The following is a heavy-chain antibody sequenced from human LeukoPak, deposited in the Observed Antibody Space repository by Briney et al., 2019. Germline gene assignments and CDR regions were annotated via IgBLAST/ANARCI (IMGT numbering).Heavy chain of an antibody. CDR1: GDSISSSSYY. D-gene: IGHD6-6*01. Sequence: KTSETLSLTCTVSGDSISSSSYYWGWIRQPPGKGLEWRGSIYYSGSTYYNPTLKSRVTISVDTSKNQFSLKLSTATDTDTAVYYCARPPHRSSSAWGQGTLVSVSS. J-gene: IGHJ5*02. CDR2: IYYSGST. V-gene: IGHV4-39*01. CDR3: ARPPHRSSSA.